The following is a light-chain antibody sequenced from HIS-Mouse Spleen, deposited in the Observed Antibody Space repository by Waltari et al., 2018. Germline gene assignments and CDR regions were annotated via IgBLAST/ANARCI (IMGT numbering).Light chain of an antibody. CDR1: SSDVGGYNY. V-gene: IGLV2-14*01. CDR2: EVS. CDR3: SSYTSSSTVV. Sequence: QSALTQPASVSGSPGQSITISCTGTSSDVGGYNYVSWYQQNPGKAPNLMIYEVSNRPSGVSNRFSGSKSGNTASLTISGLQAEDEADYYCSSYTSSSTVVFGGGTKLTVL. J-gene: IGLJ2*01.